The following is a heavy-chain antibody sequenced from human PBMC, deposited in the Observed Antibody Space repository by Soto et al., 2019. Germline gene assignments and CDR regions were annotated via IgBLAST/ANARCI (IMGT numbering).Heavy chain of an antibody. D-gene: IGHD1-1*01. V-gene: IGHV1-18*01. CDR2: ISAYNGNT. CDR1: GYTFTSYG. Sequence: VSVKVSCKASGYTFTSYGISWVRQAPGQGLEWMGWISAYNGNTNYAQKLQGRVTMTTDTSTNTAYMELSSLRSEDKAVYFCAKKEKYEQPYYHGIDAWGQGNTVTVSS. J-gene: IGHJ6*02. CDR3: AKKEKYEQPYYHGIDA.